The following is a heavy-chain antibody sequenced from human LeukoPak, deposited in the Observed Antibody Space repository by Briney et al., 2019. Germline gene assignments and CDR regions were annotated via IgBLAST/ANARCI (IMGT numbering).Heavy chain of an antibody. J-gene: IGHJ3*02. Sequence: PGGSLRLSCAASGFTFSSYEMNWVRQAPGKGLEWVSYISSSGSTIYYADSVKGRFTISRDNAKNSLYLQMNSLRAEDTAVYYCARDRRAGYYDNNAYSPDAFDMWGQGTMVTVSS. CDR3: ARDRRAGYYDNNAYSPDAFDM. D-gene: IGHD3-22*01. V-gene: IGHV3-48*03. CDR2: ISSSGSTI. CDR1: GFTFSSYE.